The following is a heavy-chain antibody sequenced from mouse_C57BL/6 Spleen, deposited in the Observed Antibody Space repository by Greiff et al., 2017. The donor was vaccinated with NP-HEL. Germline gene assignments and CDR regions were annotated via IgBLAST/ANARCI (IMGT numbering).Heavy chain of an antibody. V-gene: IGHV1-55*01. CDR1: GYTFTSYW. J-gene: IGHJ4*01. Sequence: QVQLQQPGAELVKPGASVKMSCKASGYTFTSYWITWVKQRPGQGLEWIGDIFPGSGSTNYNEKFKSKATLTVDTSSSTAYMQLSSLTSEDSAVYYAARDGGNYEDYAMVYWGQGTSVTVSS. D-gene: IGHD2-1*01. CDR2: IFPGSGST. CDR3: ARDGGNYEDYAMVY.